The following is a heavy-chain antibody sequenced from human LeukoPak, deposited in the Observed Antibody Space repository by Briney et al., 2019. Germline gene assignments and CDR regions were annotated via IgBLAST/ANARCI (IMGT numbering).Heavy chain of an antibody. CDR1: GFTFSSYS. V-gene: IGHV3-23*01. J-gene: IGHJ4*02. Sequence: TGGSLRLSCAASGFTFSSYSMNWVRQAPGKGLEWVSAISGSGGSTYYADSVKGRFTISRDNSKNTLYLQMNSLRAEDTAVYYCAKHPRHIVVVTAIYFDYWGKGTLVTVSS. CDR2: ISGSGGST. D-gene: IGHD2-21*02. CDR3: AKHPRHIVVVTAIYFDY.